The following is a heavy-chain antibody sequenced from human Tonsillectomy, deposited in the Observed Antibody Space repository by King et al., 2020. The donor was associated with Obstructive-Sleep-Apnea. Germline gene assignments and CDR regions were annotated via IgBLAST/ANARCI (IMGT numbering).Heavy chain of an antibody. CDR1: GFTFSSYA. Sequence: VQLVESGGGVVQPGRSLRLSCAASGFTFSSYAMHWVRQAPGKGLDWVTTISYDGSNKYYTDSVQGRFTISRDNSNNTLYLQMNSLRAEDTAAYYCARDLANWYFDLWGRGTLVTVSS. J-gene: IGHJ2*01. CDR2: ISYDGSNK. V-gene: IGHV3-30*04. D-gene: IGHD3-16*01. CDR3: ARDLANWYFDL.